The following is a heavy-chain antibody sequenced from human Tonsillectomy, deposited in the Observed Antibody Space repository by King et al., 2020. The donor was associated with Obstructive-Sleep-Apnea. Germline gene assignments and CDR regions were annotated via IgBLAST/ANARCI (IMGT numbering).Heavy chain of an antibody. CDR3: ARRIVVATTSYNFDH. CDR1: GYTFTSYD. CDR2: MNPNSGNT. D-gene: IGHD1-26*01. V-gene: IGHV1-8*01. Sequence: QLVQSGAEVKKPGASVKVSCKASGYTFTSYDINWVRQATGQGLEWMGWMNPNSGNTGYAQKFQGRVTMTRNTSISTAYMELSSLRSEDTAGYYCARRIVVATTSYNFDHRVQVTLTTASS. J-gene: IGHJ4*02.